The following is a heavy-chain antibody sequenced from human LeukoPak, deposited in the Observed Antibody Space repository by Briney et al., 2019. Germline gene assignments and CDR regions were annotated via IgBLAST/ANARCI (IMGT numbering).Heavy chain of an antibody. V-gene: IGHV3-23*01. J-gene: IGHJ4*02. CDR2: ITAGGRST. CDR1: GFSFYTYA. D-gene: IGHD3-10*01. CDR3: AKDQGEAKITMVRGVMPDY. Sequence: GGSLRLSCAASGFSFYTYAMSWVRQAPGKGLEWVSFITAGGRSTDYAESVKGRFTISRDNSKNTLYLQMNSLSVEDTAVYYCAKDQGEAKITMVRGVMPDYWGQGTLVTVSS.